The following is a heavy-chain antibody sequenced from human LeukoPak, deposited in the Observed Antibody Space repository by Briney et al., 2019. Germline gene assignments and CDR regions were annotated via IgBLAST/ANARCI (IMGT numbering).Heavy chain of an antibody. D-gene: IGHD1-26*01. V-gene: IGHV1-18*04. Sequence: ASVKVSCKASGYTFTGYYMHWVRQAPGQGLEWMGWINPNSGNTNYAQKLQGRVTMTTDTSTSTAYMELRSLRSDDTAVYYCARGVGAQSWYFDYWGQGTLVTVSS. J-gene: IGHJ4*02. CDR2: INPNSGNT. CDR3: ARGVGAQSWYFDY. CDR1: GYTFTGYY.